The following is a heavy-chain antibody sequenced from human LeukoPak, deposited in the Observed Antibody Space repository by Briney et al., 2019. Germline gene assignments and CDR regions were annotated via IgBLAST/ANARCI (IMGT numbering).Heavy chain of an antibody. CDR3: ARDHVYGGADY. CDR1: GFTFHNYA. CDR2: TSGNGITT. D-gene: IGHD5/OR15-5a*01. J-gene: IGHJ4*02. Sequence: GGSLRLSCAASGFTFHNYAIHWVRQAPGKGLEWVSLTSGNGITTYFADSVKGRFTISRDNSKSSLFLQMNSLGTEDTALYYCARDHVYGGADYWGQGTLVTVSS. V-gene: IGHV3-43*02.